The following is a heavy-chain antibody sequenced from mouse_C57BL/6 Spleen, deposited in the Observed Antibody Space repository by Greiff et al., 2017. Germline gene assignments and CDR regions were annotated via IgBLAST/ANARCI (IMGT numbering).Heavy chain of an antibody. J-gene: IGHJ3*01. V-gene: IGHV1-9*01. CDR3: ARSFIAY. CDR2: ILPGSGST. Sequence: VQLVESGAELMKPGASVKLSCKATGYTFTGYWIEWVKQRPGHGLEWIGEILPGSGSTNYTEKFKGKATFTADTSSNTAYMQLSSLTTEDSAIYYCARSFIAYWGQGTLVTVSA. CDR1: GYTFTGYW.